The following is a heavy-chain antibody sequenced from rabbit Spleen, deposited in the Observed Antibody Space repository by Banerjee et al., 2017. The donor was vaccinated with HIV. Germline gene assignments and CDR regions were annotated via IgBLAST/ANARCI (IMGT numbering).Heavy chain of an antibody. CDR1: GFSFSARYY. CDR3: ARSYAGYAVDGVATFDL. D-gene: IGHD6-1*01. Sequence: QSLEESGGDLVKPGASLTLTCTASGFSFSARYYMCWVGQAPGKGLQWIACIYGGSLVTTYYATWAKGRFTISKTSSTTVTLQMTSLTAADTATYFCARSYAGYAVDGVATFDLWGPGTLVTVS. CDR2: IYGGSLVTT. J-gene: IGHJ4*01. V-gene: IGHV1S40*01.